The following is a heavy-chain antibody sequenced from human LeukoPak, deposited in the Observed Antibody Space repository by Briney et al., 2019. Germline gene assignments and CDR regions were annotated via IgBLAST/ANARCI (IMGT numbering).Heavy chain of an antibody. J-gene: IGHJ4*02. D-gene: IGHD4-17*01. CDR1: GFTFSSYE. V-gene: IGHV3-48*03. CDR3: ARNNPDYGELAGFDY. CDR2: ISSSGSTI. Sequence: GGSLRLSCAASGFTFSSYEMNWVCQAPGKGLEWVSYISSSGSTIYYADSVKGRFTISRDNAKNSLYLQMNSLRAEDTAVYYCARNNPDYGELAGFDYWGQGTLVTVSS.